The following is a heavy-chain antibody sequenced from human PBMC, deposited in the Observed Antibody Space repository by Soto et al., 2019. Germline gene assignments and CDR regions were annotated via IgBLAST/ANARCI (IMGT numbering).Heavy chain of an antibody. CDR1: RASVSSGDYY. J-gene: IGHJ4*02. CDR2: IYSSGST. V-gene: IGHV4-61*08. D-gene: IGHD3-16*01. CDR3: ASWAMIAPGNYFDH. Sequence: PSETLSLTCTVSRASVSSGDYYWSWIRQPPGKGLEWIAYIYSSGSTTYNPSLKSRVTISLDKSKNQFSLTLSSVTTADAAVYYCASWAMIAPGNYFDHWGQGTLVTVSS.